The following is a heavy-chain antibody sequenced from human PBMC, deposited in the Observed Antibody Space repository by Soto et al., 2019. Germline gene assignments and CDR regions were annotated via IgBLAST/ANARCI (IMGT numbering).Heavy chain of an antibody. CDR1: GCSISIGGYY. CDR3: ARVPSAGTTVYYYYMDV. CDR2: IYYSGST. Sequence: SETLSLTCTVPGCSISIGGYYWSWILQHPGKGLEWIGYIYYSGSTYYNPSLKSRVTISVDTSKNQFSLKLSSVTAADTAVYYCARVPSAGTTVYYYYMDVWGKGTTVTVSS. D-gene: IGHD4-17*01. V-gene: IGHV4-31*03. J-gene: IGHJ6*03.